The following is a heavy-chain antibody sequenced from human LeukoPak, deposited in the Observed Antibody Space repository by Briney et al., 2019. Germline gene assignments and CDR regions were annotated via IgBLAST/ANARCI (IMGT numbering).Heavy chain of an antibody. CDR3: GAYYDSSGYYYDAFDI. CDR1: GYSFTSYW. Sequence: GESLKISCKGSGYSFTSYWIGWVRQMPGKGLEWMGIIYPGDSDTRYTPSFQGQVTISADKSISTAYLQWSSLKASDTAMYYCGAYYDSSGYYYDAFDIWGQGTMVTVSS. CDR2: IYPGDSDT. D-gene: IGHD3-22*01. V-gene: IGHV5-51*01. J-gene: IGHJ3*02.